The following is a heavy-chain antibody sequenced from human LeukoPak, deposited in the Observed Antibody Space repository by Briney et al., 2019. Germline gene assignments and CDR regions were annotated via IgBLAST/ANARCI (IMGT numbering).Heavy chain of an antibody. D-gene: IGHD3-16*02. Sequence: PGGSLRLSCAASGFTFSSYAMSWVRQAPGKGLEWVSAISGSGGSTYYANSVKGRFTISRDNSKNTLYLQMNSLRAEGTAVYYCAKDLGDAITFGGVIVIPPYFDYWGQGTLVTVSS. CDR1: GFTFSSYA. CDR2: ISGSGGST. V-gene: IGHV3-23*01. CDR3: AKDLGDAITFGGVIVIPPYFDY. J-gene: IGHJ4*02.